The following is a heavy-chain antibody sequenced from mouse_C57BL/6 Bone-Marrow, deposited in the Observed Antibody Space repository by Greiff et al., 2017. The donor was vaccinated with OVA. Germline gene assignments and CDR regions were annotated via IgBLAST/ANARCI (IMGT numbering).Heavy chain of an antibody. Sequence: EVLLVESGGGLVKPGGSLKLSCAASGFTFSSYAMSWVRQTPEKRLEWVATISDGGSYTYYPDNVKGRFTISRDNAKNNQYLQMSHLKSEDTAMYYCGRRLGPFDYWGQGTTLTVSS. D-gene: IGHD4-1*01. CDR2: ISDGGSYT. J-gene: IGHJ2*01. CDR3: GRRLGPFDY. CDR1: GFTFSSYA. V-gene: IGHV5-4*01.